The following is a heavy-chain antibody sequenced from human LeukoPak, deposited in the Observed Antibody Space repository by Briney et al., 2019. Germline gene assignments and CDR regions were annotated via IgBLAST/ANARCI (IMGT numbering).Heavy chain of an antibody. Sequence: GRSLRLSCAASGFTFDDYAMPWVRQAPGKGLEWVSGISWNSGSIGYADSVKGRFTISRDNAKNSLYPQMNSLRAEDTALYYCAKGEGDYENYYYYGMDVWGQGTTVTVSS. J-gene: IGHJ6*02. CDR1: GFTFDDYA. V-gene: IGHV3-9*01. CDR2: ISWNSGSI. D-gene: IGHD4-17*01. CDR3: AKGEGDYENYYYYGMDV.